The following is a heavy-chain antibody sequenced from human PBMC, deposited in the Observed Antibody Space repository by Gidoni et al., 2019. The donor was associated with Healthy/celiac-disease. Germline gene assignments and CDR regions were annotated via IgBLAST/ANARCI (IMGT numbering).Heavy chain of an antibody. CDR1: GGSISSYY. J-gene: IGHJ4*02. CDR3: ARTYYDFWSGYSAIYYFDY. CDR2: IYYSGST. Sequence: VQLQESGPGLVKPSETLSLTCTVSGGSISSYYWSWIRQPPGKGLEWIGYIYYSGSTNYNPSLKSRVTISVDTSKNQFSLKLSSVTAADTAVYYCARTYYDFWSGYSAIYYFDYWGQGTLVTVSS. V-gene: IGHV4-59*01. D-gene: IGHD3-3*01.